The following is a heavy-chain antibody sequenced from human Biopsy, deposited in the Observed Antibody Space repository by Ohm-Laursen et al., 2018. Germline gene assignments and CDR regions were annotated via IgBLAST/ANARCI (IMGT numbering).Heavy chain of an antibody. CDR2: ISWDSGRI. CDR3: AKDVFGGFSGSTDYYAYYFDS. D-gene: IGHD3-10*02. V-gene: IGHV3-9*01. J-gene: IGHJ4*02. CDR1: GFIFDDYA. Sequence: SLRLSCAAFGFIFDDYAMHWVRQAPGKGLEWVSGISWDSGRIDYADSVKGRFTISRDNAKNSLYLQMNSLRAEDTAVYYCAKDVFGGFSGSTDYYAYYFDSWGQGTLVTVSS.